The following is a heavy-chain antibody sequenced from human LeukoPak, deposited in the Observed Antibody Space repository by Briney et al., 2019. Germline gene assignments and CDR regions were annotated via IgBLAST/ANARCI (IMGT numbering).Heavy chain of an antibody. CDR3: ARGATMVRGVKYYFDY. CDR2: IIPIFGTA. CDR1: GGTFSSYA. V-gene: IGHV1-69*13. J-gene: IGHJ4*02. Sequence: SVKVSCKASGGTFSSYAISWVRQAPGQGLEWMGGIIPIFGTANYAQKFQGRVTITADESTSTAYMELSSLRSEDTAVYYCARGATMVRGVKYYFDYWGQGTLVTVSS. D-gene: IGHD3-10*01.